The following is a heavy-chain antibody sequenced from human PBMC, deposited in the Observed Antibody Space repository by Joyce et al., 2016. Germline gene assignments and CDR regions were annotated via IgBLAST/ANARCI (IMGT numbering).Heavy chain of an antibody. CDR1: GFPFSSYS. CDR3: ASGYSGYDFEAYFDY. J-gene: IGHJ4*02. CDR2: ISSSSSFI. Sequence: EVQLVESGGGLVKPGGSLRLSCAAFGFPFSSYSMNWVRQAPGKGVEWVSSISSSSSFIYYADSVNGRFTISRDNAKNSLYLQMNSLRAEDTAVYYCASGYSGYDFEAYFDYWGQGTLVTVSS. D-gene: IGHD5-12*01. V-gene: IGHV3-21*01.